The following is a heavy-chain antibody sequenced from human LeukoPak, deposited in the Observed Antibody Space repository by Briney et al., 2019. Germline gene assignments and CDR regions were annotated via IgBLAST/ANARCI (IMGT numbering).Heavy chain of an antibody. Sequence: SETLSLTCTVSGGSISSYYWSWIRQPPGKGLEWIGYIYYSGSTNYNPSLTSRVTISVDTSKNQFSLRLSSVAAADTAVYYCARLSHPVSNSWYFDYWGRGTLVTVSS. CDR3: ARLSHPVSNSWYFDY. D-gene: IGHD6-13*01. J-gene: IGHJ4*02. CDR2: IYYSGST. V-gene: IGHV4-59*08. CDR1: GGSISSYY.